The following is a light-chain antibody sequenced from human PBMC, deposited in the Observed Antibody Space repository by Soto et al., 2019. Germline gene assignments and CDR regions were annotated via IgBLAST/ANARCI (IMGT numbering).Light chain of an antibody. J-gene: IGKJ4*01. Sequence: EIVLTPSPDTLSLSPVERATLSCRASQSVSTNSLAWYQQKPGQAPRPLIYGASSRATGTPDRFSGSGSGTDFTLTISRLEPEDFAVYYCQQYGSSALTFGGGTKVDIK. CDR1: QSVSTNS. CDR2: GAS. CDR3: QQYGSSALT. V-gene: IGKV3-20*01.